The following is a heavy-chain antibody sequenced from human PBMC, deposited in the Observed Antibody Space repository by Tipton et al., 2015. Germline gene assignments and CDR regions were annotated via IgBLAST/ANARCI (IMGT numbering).Heavy chain of an antibody. CDR1: GGSISSSSYY. J-gene: IGHJ3*01. Sequence: TLSLTCSVSGGSISSSSYYWGWIRQPPGKGLEWVGNIRYSATTYYNPSLKSRVTISVDTSKNHFSLKLSSVTAADTAVYYCARLPRGWPRDAFDLWGQGTMVTVSS. D-gene: IGHD6-19*01. CDR2: IRYSATT. CDR3: ARLPRGWPRDAFDL. V-gene: IGHV4-39*02.